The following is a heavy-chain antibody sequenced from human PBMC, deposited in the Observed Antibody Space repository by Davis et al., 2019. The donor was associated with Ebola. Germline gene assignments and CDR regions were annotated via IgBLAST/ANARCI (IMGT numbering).Heavy chain of an antibody. CDR1: GFTFSSYA. J-gene: IGHJ4*02. Sequence: GESLKISCAASGFTFSSYAMSWVRQAPGKGLEWVSAISGSGGSTYYADSVKGRFTISRDNSKNTLYLQMNSLRAEDTAVYYCATIRSGSELWLPYFDYWGQGTLVTVSS. D-gene: IGHD5-18*01. CDR3: ATIRSGSELWLPYFDY. CDR2: ISGSGGST. V-gene: IGHV3-23*01.